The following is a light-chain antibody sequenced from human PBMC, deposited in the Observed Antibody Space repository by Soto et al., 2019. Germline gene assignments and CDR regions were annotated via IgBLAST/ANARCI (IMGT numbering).Light chain of an antibody. J-gene: IGKJ1*01. CDR2: GTS. CDR3: QQYKNWPWT. CDR1: ESLDNK. Sequence: EIVMTQSPATLSLSPGERATLSCRASESLDNKFAWHQQKPGQAPRLLIYGTSTRATGIPARFSGSGSGTEFTLTISSRQSEDFAVYYCQQYKNWPWTFGQGTKVEVK. V-gene: IGKV3-15*01.